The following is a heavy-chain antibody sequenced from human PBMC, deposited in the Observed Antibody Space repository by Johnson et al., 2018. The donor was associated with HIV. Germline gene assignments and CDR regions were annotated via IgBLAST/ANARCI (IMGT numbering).Heavy chain of an antibody. CDR1: GFTFGDYA. V-gene: IGHV3-48*03. J-gene: IGHJ3*02. CDR2: ISSSGSTI. Sequence: EQLVESGGGLVQPGRSLRLSCTASGFTFGDYAMHWVRQAPGKGLEWVSYISSSGSTIYYADSVKGRFTISRDNAKNSLYLQMNSLRAEDTAVYYCARVMVQGDAFDIWGQGTMVTVSS. CDR3: ARVMVQGDAFDI. D-gene: IGHD3-10*01.